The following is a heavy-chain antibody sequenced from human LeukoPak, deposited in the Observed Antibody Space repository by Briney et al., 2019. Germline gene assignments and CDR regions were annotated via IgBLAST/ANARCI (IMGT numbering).Heavy chain of an antibody. CDR1: RGPSSHFP. D-gene: IGHD1-26*01. V-gene: IGHV4-34*01. Sequence: SQTLSLTCADLRGPSSHFPWSCIRQPPGTGLEWIGEINHSGSTNYNPSLKSRVTISVDTSKNQFSLKLASVTAADTAVYYCATREIWGQGTLVTVSS. J-gene: IGHJ4*02. CDR3: ATREI. CDR2: INHSGST.